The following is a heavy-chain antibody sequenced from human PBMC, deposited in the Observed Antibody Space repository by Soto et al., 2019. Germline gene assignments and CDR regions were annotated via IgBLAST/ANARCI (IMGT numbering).Heavy chain of an antibody. Sequence: EVQLVESGGGLVKPGGSLRLSCAASEFTFSTYSMNWVRQAPGKGLEWVSSISSSSSYIYYADSVTGLFTISRDNAKNSLYLPMNSLRAEYTAVYYCARVVDYYDPYYYYGMDVWGQGTTVTVSS. CDR2: ISSSSSYI. D-gene: IGHD3-22*01. CDR1: EFTFSTYS. V-gene: IGHV3-21*01. CDR3: ARVVDYYDPYYYYGMDV. J-gene: IGHJ6*02.